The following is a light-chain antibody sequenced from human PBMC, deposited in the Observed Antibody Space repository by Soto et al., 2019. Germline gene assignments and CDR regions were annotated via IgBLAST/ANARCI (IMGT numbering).Light chain of an antibody. CDR1: QTTNTW. J-gene: IGKJ2*01. CDR2: DAS. V-gene: IGKV1-5*01. Sequence: DIQMTQSPSTLSASVGDRVTITCRASQTTNTWLAWYQQKPGTAPKLLIYDASSLEGGVPSRFSASGSGTEFTLTISSLQPDDLATYYCQQYISYPYTFGQGTKVHIK. CDR3: QQYISYPYT.